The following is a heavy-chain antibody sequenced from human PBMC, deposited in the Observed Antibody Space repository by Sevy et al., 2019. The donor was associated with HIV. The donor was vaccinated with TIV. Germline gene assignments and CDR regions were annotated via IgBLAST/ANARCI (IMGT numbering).Heavy chain of an antibody. CDR2: ISGSGGST. CDR3: AKGPTGYYDFWSGYSDY. D-gene: IGHD3-3*01. J-gene: IGHJ4*02. Sequence: GGSLRLSCAASGFTFSSYAMSWVRQAPGKGLEWVSAISGSGGSTYYADSVKRRFTISRDNSKNTLYLQMNSLRAEDTAVYYCAKGPTGYYDFWSGYSDYWGQGTLVTVSS. CDR1: GFTFSSYA. V-gene: IGHV3-23*01.